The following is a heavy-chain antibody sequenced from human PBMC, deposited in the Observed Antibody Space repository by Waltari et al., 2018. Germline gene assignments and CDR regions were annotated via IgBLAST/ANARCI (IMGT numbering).Heavy chain of an antibody. CDR3: ARAGFYRFDY. CDR1: GFTFSDYW. Sequence: EVQLVESGGVLVQPGGSLRLSCTGSGFTFSDYWMHWVRQAPGKGPVGVSRINPDGSDTTYADSVKGRFTISRDNAKDTLYLQMNSLRVEDTAVYYCARAGFYRFDYWGHGTLATVSS. D-gene: IGHD3-16*02. V-gene: IGHV3-74*01. CDR2: INPDGSDT. J-gene: IGHJ4*01.